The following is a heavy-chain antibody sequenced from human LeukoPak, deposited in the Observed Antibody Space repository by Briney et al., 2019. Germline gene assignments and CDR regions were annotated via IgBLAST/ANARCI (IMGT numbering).Heavy chain of an antibody. CDR2: IYYSGST. Sequence: SETLSLTCTVSGGSISSYYWSWIRQPPGKGLEWNGYIYYSGSTNYNPSLKSRVTISVDTSKNQFSLKLSSVTAADTAVYYCARDPDSYSSGWYSPYGMDVWGQGTTVTVSS. V-gene: IGHV4-59*01. CDR3: ARDPDSYSSGWYSPYGMDV. D-gene: IGHD6-19*01. CDR1: GGSISSYY. J-gene: IGHJ6*02.